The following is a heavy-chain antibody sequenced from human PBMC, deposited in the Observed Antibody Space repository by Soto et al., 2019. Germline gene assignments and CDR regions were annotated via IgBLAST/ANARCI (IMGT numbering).Heavy chain of an antibody. J-gene: IGHJ4*02. CDR1: GFAFSTYA. CDR2: ISYDGNNE. CDR3: AKDKGVFNWATSYFDY. D-gene: IGHD1-1*01. V-gene: IGHV3-30*04. Sequence: PGGSLRLSCAASGFAFSTYAMHWVRQAPGKGLEWVALISYDGNNEYYTDSVKGRFTISRDNSKNTLFLQMNSPRPEDTAVYYCAKDKGVFNWATSYFDYWGQGALVTVSS.